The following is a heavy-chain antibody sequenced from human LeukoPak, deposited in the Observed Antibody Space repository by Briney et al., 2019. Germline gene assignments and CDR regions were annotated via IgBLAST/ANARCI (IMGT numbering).Heavy chain of an antibody. CDR1: GGSFSGYY. J-gene: IGHJ4*02. D-gene: IGHD6-13*01. V-gene: IGHV4-34*01. CDR2: INHSGST. Sequence: SETLSLTCAVYGGSFSGYYWSWIRQPPGKGLEWIGEINHSGSTNYNPSLKSRVTISVDTSKNQFSLKLSSVTAADTAVYYCARGRSRTSIAAAGTPRYFDYRGQGTLVTVSS. CDR3: ARGRSRTSIAAAGTPRYFDY.